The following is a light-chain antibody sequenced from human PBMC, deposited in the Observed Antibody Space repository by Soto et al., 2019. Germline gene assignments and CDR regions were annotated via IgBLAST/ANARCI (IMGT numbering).Light chain of an antibody. CDR1: QSVSSY. J-gene: IGKJ2*01. CDR2: DAS. CDR3: QQRSHWPPA. Sequence: EIVLTQSPATLSLSPGEGATLSCRASQSVSSYLAWYQRKPGQAPRLLIYDASNRATGIPARFSGSGSGTDFTLTISSLEPEDFAVYYCQQRSHWPPAFGQGTKLEIK. V-gene: IGKV3-11*01.